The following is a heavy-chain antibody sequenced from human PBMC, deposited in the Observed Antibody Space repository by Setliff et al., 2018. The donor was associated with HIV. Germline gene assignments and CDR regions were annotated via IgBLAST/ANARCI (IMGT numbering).Heavy chain of an antibody. CDR2: ISAYNGNT. CDR3: ARNRVPDSDYYYMDV. J-gene: IGHJ6*03. CDR1: GYTFTSYG. Sequence: GASVKVSCKASGYTFTSYGISWVRQAPGQGLEWMGWISAYNGNTNYAQKLQGRVTMTTDTSTSTAYMELRSLRSDDTAVYYCARNRVPDSDYYYMDVWGQGTMVTVSS. V-gene: IGHV1-18*01. D-gene: IGHD3-22*01.